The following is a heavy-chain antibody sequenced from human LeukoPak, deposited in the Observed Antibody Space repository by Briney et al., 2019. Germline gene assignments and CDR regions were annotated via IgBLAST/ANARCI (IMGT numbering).Heavy chain of an antibody. D-gene: IGHD4-17*01. J-gene: IGHJ5*02. V-gene: IGHV3-11*01. CDR3: ATRNMTTVSP. CDR2: ISSSGSTI. Sequence: KPAGSLRLSCGASGFTFSDYYMSWIRQAPGKGLEWVSYISSSGSTIYYADSVRGRFTISRDNAKNSLYLQMNSLRAEDTAVYYCATRNMTTVSPWGQGTLVTVSS. CDR1: GFTFSDYY.